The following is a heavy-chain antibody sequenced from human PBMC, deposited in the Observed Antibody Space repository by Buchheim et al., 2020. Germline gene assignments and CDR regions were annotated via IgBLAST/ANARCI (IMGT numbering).Heavy chain of an antibody. CDR2: INPSGGST. V-gene: IGHV1-46*01. CDR3: ARDLQLGSSSRHYYYYGMDV. D-gene: IGHD6-13*01. CDR1: GYTFTGYY. Sequence: QVQLVQSGAEVKKPGASVKVSCKASGYTFTGYYMHWVRQAPGQGLEWMGIINPSGGSTSYAQKFQGRVTMTRDTSTSTVYMELSSLRSEDTAVYYCARDLQLGSSSRHYYYYGMDVWGQGTT. J-gene: IGHJ6*02.